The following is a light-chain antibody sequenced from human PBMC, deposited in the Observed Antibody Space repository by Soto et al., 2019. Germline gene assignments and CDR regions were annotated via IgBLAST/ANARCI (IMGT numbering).Light chain of an antibody. CDR2: GVS. V-gene: IGKV3-20*01. Sequence: EIVFSPSQGTLSLSPCERAALSRSASQSGSDSYLAWYQQKPGQPPRLLIYGVSSRGYGIPDRFSGSGSGTDFTLTISRLEPEDFAVYYCQHYGYPQWTFGQGTKVDI. CDR1: QSGSDSY. CDR3: QHYGYPQWT. J-gene: IGKJ1*01.